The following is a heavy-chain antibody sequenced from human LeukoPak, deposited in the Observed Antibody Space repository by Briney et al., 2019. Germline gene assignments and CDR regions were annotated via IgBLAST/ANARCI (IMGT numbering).Heavy chain of an antibody. Sequence: GGSLRLSCAASGFPFNTRAMIWVRQTPGKGLEWVSAISTSGVNTYYGESVKGRFTISRDTSQNTLYLQMNSLRAEDTAIYYCARSPTDNSREGIDYWGQGTLVTVSS. CDR3: ARSPTDNSREGIDY. D-gene: IGHD1-1*01. CDR2: ISTSGVNT. CDR1: GFPFNTRA. J-gene: IGHJ4*02. V-gene: IGHV3-23*01.